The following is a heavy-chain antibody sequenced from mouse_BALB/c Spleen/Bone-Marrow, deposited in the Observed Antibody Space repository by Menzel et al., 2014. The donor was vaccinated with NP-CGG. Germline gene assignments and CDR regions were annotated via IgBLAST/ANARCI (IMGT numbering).Heavy chain of an antibody. Sequence: QVQLQQSGPELVKPGASVKISCKASGYSLTSYYIHWVKQRPGQGLEWIGWIFPRNGSTKYNEKFKGKATLTADTSSSTAYMQLSSLTSEDSAVYFCARRDYYGSTYGFDYWGQGTTLTVFS. CDR3: ARRDYYGSTYGFDY. CDR1: GYSLTSYY. J-gene: IGHJ2*01. V-gene: IGHV1-66*01. CDR2: IFPRNGST. D-gene: IGHD1-1*01.